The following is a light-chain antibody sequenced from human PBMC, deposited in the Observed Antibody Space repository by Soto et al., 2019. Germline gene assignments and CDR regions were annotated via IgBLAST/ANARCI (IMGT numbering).Light chain of an antibody. CDR3: QQYGRSRWT. CDR2: DAS. CDR1: QSVSSSY. Sequence: EIVFTHPPVTLSFSPVERATLSCKASQSVSSSYLAWYQQKPGQAPRLLMYDASKRATGIPARFSGSGSGTDFTLTISRLEPEDFAVYYCQQYGRSRWTFGQGTKVDIK. J-gene: IGKJ1*01. V-gene: IGKV3-20*01.